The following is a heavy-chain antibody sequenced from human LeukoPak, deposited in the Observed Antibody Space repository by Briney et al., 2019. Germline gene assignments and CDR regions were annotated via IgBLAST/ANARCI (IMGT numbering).Heavy chain of an antibody. J-gene: IGHJ5*02. CDR1: GGSISSYY. CDR2: IYYSGST. Sequence: SETLSLTCTVSGGSISSYYWSWIRKPPGKGLEWIGYIYYSGSTNYNPSLKSRVTISVDTSKNQFSLKLSSVTAADTAVYYCASYYGSGSYYTAWGQGTLVTVSS. D-gene: IGHD3-10*01. CDR3: ASYYGSGSYYTA. V-gene: IGHV4-59*01.